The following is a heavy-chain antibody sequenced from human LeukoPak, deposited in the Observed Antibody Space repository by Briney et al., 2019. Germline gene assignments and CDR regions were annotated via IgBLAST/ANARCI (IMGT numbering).Heavy chain of an antibody. V-gene: IGHV4-4*07. CDR2: IYTSGST. CDR3: ARDRSEYRQWLVLGSLDWYFDL. J-gene: IGHJ2*01. Sequence: SETLSLTCTVSGGSISSYYWSWIRQPAGKGLEWIGRIYTSGSTNYNPSLKSRVTMSVDTSKNQFSLKLSSVTAADTAVYYCARDRSEYRQWLVLGSLDWYFDLWGRGTLVTVSS. D-gene: IGHD6-19*01. CDR1: GGSISSYY.